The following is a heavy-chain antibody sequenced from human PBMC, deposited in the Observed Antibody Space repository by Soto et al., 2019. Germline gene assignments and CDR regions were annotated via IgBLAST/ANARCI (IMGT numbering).Heavy chain of an antibody. J-gene: IGHJ4*02. CDR2: INAGNGNT. CDR3: ARGYCGGDCYPFDY. D-gene: IGHD2-21*02. Sequence: ASVKVSCKASGYTFTSYAMHWVRQAPGQRLEWMGWINAGNGNTKYSQKFQGRVTITADESTSTAYMELSSLRSEDTAVYYCARGYCGGDCYPFDYWGQGTLVHRL. V-gene: IGHV1-3*01. CDR1: GYTFTSYA.